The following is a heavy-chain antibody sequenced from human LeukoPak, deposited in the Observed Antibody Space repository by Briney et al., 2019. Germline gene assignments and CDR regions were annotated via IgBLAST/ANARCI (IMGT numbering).Heavy chain of an antibody. Sequence: SETLSLTCTVSGYSISSGYYWGWIRQPPGKGLEWIGSIYHSGSTYYNPSLKSRVTISVDTSKNQFSLKLSSVTAADTAVYYCARDLNYDSSGYPFDYWGQGTLVTVSS. CDR1: GYSISSGYY. D-gene: IGHD3-22*01. V-gene: IGHV4-38-2*02. CDR3: ARDLNYDSSGYPFDY. J-gene: IGHJ4*02. CDR2: IYHSGST.